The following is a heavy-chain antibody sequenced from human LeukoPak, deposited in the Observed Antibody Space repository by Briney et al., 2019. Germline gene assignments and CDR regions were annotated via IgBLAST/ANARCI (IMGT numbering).Heavy chain of an antibody. D-gene: IGHD2-2*01. CDR1: GGSFSGYY. J-gene: IGHJ4*02. Sequence: SETLSLTCAVYGGSFSGYYWSWIRQPPGKGLEWIGEINHSGSTNYNPSLKSRVTISVDTSKNQFSLKLSSVTAADTAVYYCARGTSLSHGGLVYWGQGTLVTVSS. V-gene: IGHV4-34*01. CDR2: INHSGST. CDR3: ARGTSLSHGGLVY.